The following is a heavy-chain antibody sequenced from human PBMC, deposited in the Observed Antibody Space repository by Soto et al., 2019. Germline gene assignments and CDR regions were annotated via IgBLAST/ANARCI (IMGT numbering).Heavy chain of an antibody. CDR3: ASGGNWFDP. V-gene: IGHV4-59*01. CDR1: GGSISNYH. D-gene: IGHD3-16*01. J-gene: IGHJ5*02. CDR2: MYYNGNI. Sequence: SETLSLTCNVSGGSISNYHWTWVRQSPEKGLEWIGYMYYNGNINYNPSLKSRVTISIDTSKNQFSLTLKSMTAADTAVYYCASGGNWFDPWGQGVLVTVSS.